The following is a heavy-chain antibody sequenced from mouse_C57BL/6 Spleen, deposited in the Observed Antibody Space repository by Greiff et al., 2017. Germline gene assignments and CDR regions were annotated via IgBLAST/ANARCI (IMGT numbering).Heavy chain of an antibody. CDR2: INPYNGGT. J-gene: IGHJ1*03. CDR3: ARRGNYSNYVGYWYFDV. CDR1: GYTFTDYY. V-gene: IGHV1-19*01. Sequence: VHVKQSGPVLVKPGASVKMSCKASGYTFTDYYMNWVKQSHGKSLEWIGVINPYNGGTSYNQKFKGKATLTVDKSSSTAYMELNSLTSEDSAVYYCARRGNYSNYVGYWYFDVWGTGTTVTVSS. D-gene: IGHD2-5*01.